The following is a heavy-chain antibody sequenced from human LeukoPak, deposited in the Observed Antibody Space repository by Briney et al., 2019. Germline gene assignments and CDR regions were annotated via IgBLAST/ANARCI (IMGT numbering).Heavy chain of an antibody. CDR1: GYSFASNW. D-gene: IGHD3-9*01. Sequence: GESLKTSFKCSGYSFASNWIGWVRQLPGKGLEWMGSIYPADSDTRYSPSFQGQVTISADKSITTAYLQWSSLKASDTAISSCARNYDILTGYYPFDHWGQGTLVTVSS. CDR3: ARNYDILTGYYPFDH. J-gene: IGHJ5*02. V-gene: IGHV5-51*01. CDR2: IYPADSDT.